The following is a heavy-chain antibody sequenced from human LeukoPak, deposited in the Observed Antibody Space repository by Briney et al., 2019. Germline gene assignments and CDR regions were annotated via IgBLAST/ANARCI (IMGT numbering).Heavy chain of an antibody. CDR1: GGSISSRDYY. J-gene: IGHJ6*02. V-gene: IGHV4-30-4*01. CDR2: ISDSGST. D-gene: IGHD3-3*01. Sequence: SETLSLTCTVSGGSISSRDYYWSWIRQPPGKGLEWIGYISDSGSTRYNPSLKSRVIISVDTSKNHFSLKLTSVTAADTAIYYCARGLRFLYYYGMDVWGQGTTVTVSS. CDR3: ARGLRFLYYYGMDV.